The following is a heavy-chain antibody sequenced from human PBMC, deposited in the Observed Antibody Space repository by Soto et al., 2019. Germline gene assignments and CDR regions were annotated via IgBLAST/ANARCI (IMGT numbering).Heavy chain of an antibody. CDR2: ISANGRET. CDR3: AVKPRLLVS. D-gene: IGHD6-6*01. J-gene: IGHJ4*02. Sequence: LRLSCAASGFTFSDSWMNWVRQAPGKGLEWVAYISANGRETNHVASVKGRFTISRDNAKNSLYLQMNSLRAEDTAVYCCAVKPRLLVSWGQETLVTVSS. CDR1: GFTFSDSW. V-gene: IGHV3-7*01.